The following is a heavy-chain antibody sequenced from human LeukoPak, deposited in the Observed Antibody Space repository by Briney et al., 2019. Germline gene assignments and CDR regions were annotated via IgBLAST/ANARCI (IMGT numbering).Heavy chain of an antibody. CDR3: AKDSGPRGRDYGLFDY. Sequence: GESLRLSCAASGFTFSSYAMSWVRQAPGKGLEWVSGISGSGGSTYYADSVKGRFTISRDNSKNTLFLQMNSLRAEDTAVYYCAKDSGPRGRDYGLFDYWGQGTLVTVSS. CDR2: ISGSGGST. CDR1: GFTFSSYA. J-gene: IGHJ4*02. V-gene: IGHV3-23*01. D-gene: IGHD4-17*01.